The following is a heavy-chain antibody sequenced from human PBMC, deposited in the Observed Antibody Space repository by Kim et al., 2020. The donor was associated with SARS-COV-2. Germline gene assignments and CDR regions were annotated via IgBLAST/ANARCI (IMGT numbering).Heavy chain of an antibody. Sequence: PALKRRVTISVDTSKNKFSLKLSSVTAADTAVYYCARVRHYVSGSYGGLDNWGQGTLVTVSS. V-gene: IGHV4-39*07. CDR3: ARVRHYVSGSYGGLDN. D-gene: IGHD3-10*01. J-gene: IGHJ4*02.